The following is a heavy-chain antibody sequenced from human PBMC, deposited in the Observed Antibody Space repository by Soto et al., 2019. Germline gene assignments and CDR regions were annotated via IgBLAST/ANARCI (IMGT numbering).Heavy chain of an antibody. CDR1: GYTFTSYS. D-gene: IGHD1-1*01. V-gene: IGHV1-3*04. Sequence: ASVKVSCKASGYTFTSYSVHWVRQAPGQRLEWMGWINTVNGNTDYSQRFQGRVTITRDTSASTAYMELSSLTSEETAVYYCVRGHDYYFDYWGQGTMLTV. CDR3: VRGHDYYFDY. J-gene: IGHJ4*02. CDR2: INTVNGNT.